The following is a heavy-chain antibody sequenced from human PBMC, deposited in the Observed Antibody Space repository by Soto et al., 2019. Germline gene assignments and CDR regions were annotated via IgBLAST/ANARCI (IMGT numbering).Heavy chain of an antibody. V-gene: IGHV1-69*18. J-gene: IGHJ6*02. D-gene: IGHD1-1*01. CDR3: ASTAALALGTRVLIGAMDV. Sequence: QVQLVQSGPEVKKPGSSVRISCKASGNPFTSHTFNWVRQAPGQGLEWMGRIIPITATTNYAQRFQARVKITADEGTATAYMELSSLTSEDTAVYYCASTAALALGTRVLIGAMDVWGQGTTVTVSS. CDR2: IIPITATT. CDR1: GNPFTSHT.